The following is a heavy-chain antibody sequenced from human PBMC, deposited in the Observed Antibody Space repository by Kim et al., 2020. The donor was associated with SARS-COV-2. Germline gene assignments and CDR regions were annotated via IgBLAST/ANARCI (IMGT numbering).Heavy chain of an antibody. Sequence: SETLSLTCTVSGGSISSYYWSWIRQPPGKGLEWIGYIYYSGSTNYNPSLKSRVTISVDTSKNQISLKLSAVTAADTAVYYCARDRGSGIDYWGQGTLVTVSS. J-gene: IGHJ4*02. V-gene: IGHV4-59*13. CDR3: ARDRGSGIDY. D-gene: IGHD6-19*01. CDR2: IYYSGST. CDR1: GGSISSYY.